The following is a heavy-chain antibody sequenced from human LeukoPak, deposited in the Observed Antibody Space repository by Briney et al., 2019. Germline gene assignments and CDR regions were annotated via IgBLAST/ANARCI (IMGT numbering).Heavy chain of an antibody. CDR2: IYSSGST. D-gene: IGHD3-10*01. CDR1: GGSISSSY. V-gene: IGHV4-59*08. CDR3: ARFYGSGGYSFDY. Sequence: SETLSLTCTVSGGSISSSYWSWIRQPPGKGLEWIGCIYSSGSTIYNPSLKSRVTLSIDTSRNQFSLKLRSLSATDTAVYYCARFYGSGGYSFDYWGQGTLVTVSS. J-gene: IGHJ4*02.